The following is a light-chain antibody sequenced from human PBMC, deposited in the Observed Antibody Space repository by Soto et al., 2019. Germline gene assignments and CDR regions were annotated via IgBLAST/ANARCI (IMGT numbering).Light chain of an antibody. CDR2: EVS. CDR3: SSFAGNNNLV. Sequence: QSALTQPPSASGSPGHQVTISSTGTSSDVGGYNYVSWYQHHPGKAPKLMISEVSKRPSGVPDRFSGSKSGNTASLTVSGLQAEDEADYYCSSFAGNNNLVFGGGTKLTVL. CDR1: SSDVGGYNY. V-gene: IGLV2-8*01. J-gene: IGLJ2*01.